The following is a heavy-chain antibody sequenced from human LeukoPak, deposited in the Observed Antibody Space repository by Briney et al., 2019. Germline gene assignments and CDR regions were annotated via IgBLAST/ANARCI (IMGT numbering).Heavy chain of an antibody. CDR3: ARRLGSGFEDY. J-gene: IGHJ4*02. Sequence: PSENLSRTCTVSGGSISNYYWSWIRQPPGKGLEWIGYIYSSGSTNYNPSLKSRVTISVDKSKNQFSLRLSSVTAADTAVYYCARRLGSGFEDYWGQGTLVTVSS. CDR2: IYSSGST. D-gene: IGHD6-19*01. V-gene: IGHV4-4*09. CDR1: GGSISNYY.